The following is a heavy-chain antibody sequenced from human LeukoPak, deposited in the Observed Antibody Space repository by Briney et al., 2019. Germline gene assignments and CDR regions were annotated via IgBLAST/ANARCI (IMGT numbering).Heavy chain of an antibody. D-gene: IGHD1-1*01. CDR3: ARGGIRGWKVYYYMDV. Sequence: ASVKVSCKASGYTFTSYGISWVRQAPGQGLEWMGWINAYNGNTNYAQKLQGRVTMTTDTSTSTAYMELRSLRSDDTAVYYCARGGIRGWKVYYYMDVWGKGTTVTVSS. J-gene: IGHJ6*03. CDR1: GYTFTSYG. V-gene: IGHV1-18*01. CDR2: INAYNGNT.